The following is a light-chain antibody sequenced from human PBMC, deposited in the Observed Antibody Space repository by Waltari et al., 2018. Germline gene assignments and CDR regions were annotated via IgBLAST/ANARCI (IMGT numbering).Light chain of an antibody. J-gene: IGKJ1*01. V-gene: IGKV3-15*01. CDR1: QRVNDN. Sequence: EIVMTQSPANLSVSPGERATLSCRASQRVNDNLAWYQQKPGQAPRLLIYAASTRATGIPARFSGSGSGTEFTLTISSLQSEDFAVYYCQQYNNWPPWTFGQGTTVEIK. CDR2: AAS. CDR3: QQYNNWPPWT.